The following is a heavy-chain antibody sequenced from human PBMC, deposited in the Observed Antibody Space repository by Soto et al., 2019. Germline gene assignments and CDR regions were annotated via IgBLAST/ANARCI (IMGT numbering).Heavy chain of an antibody. CDR3: ARRPLGGSLFDY. Sequence: SXKVSFKASGYTXSSYYIDWVRQAPGQGLEWMGVINPNGGTTGYAQKFQGRVTMTRDTSTSTVHMELSSLRSEDKAVYYCARRPLGGSLFDYWGQGTLVTVSS. J-gene: IGHJ4*02. CDR2: INPNGGTT. D-gene: IGHD3-16*01. V-gene: IGHV1-46*01. CDR1: GYTXSSYY.